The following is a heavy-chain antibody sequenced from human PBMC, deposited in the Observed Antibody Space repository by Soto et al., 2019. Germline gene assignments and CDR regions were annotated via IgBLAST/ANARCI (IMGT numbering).Heavy chain of an antibody. CDR2: IRSKTNNYAT. J-gene: IGHJ4*02. CDR1: GFNFSGSA. Sequence: GGSLRLSCAGSGFNFSGSAVHWVRQASGKGLEWIGRIRSKTNNYATAYVASVKGRFTISRDDLKNTAYLQITSLKTEDTAVYYCTRRGDGYSGDYWGLGTLVTVSS. D-gene: IGHD4-4*01. CDR3: TRRGDGYSGDY. V-gene: IGHV3-73*01.